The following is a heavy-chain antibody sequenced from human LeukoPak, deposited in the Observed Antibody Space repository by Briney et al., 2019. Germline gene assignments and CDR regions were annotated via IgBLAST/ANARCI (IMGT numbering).Heavy chain of an antibody. J-gene: IGHJ4*02. CDR3: AREVGANDY. CDR2: ISGSGGST. CDR1: GFTFSSYG. Sequence: GGSLRLSCAGSGFTFSSYGMSWVRQAPGKGLEWVSAISGSGGSTYYADSVKGRFTISRDNSKNTLYLQMNSLRADDTAVYYCAREVGANDYWGQGTLVTVSS. V-gene: IGHV3-23*01. D-gene: IGHD1-26*01.